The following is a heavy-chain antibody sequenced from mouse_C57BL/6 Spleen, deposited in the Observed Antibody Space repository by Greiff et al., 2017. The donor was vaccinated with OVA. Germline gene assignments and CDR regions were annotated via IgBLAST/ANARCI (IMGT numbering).Heavy chain of an antibody. CDR2: INPNNGGT. CDR1: GYTFTDYY. V-gene: IGHV1-26*01. CDR3: ARSVGMDY. J-gene: IGHJ2*01. D-gene: IGHD4-1*01. Sequence: EVQLQQSGPELVKPGASVKISCKASGYTFTDYYMNWVKQSHGKSLEWIGDINPNNGGTSYNQKFKGKATLTVDKSSSTAYMELRSLTSEDSAVYYCARSVGMDYWGQGTTLTVSS.